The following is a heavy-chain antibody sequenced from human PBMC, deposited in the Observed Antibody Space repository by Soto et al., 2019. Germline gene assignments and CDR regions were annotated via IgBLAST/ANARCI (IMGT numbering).Heavy chain of an antibody. CDR2: LIPMFGTT. CDR3: ARVVVLPFTRFYDMDV. V-gene: IGHV1-69*18. CDR1: GGTFSSYS. D-gene: IGHD2-2*01. J-gene: IGHJ6*02. Sequence: QVQLVQSGAEVKTPGSSVKVSCKASGGTFSSYSINWVRQAPGQGLEWMGRLIPMFGTTDYAQRFQGRVTFTADDSTISASMEVTNLTSEDTAVYYCARVVVLPFTRFYDMDVWGQGTTVTVSS.